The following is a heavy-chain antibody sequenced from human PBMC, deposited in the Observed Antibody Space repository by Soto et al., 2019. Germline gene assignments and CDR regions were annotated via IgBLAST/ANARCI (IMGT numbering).Heavy chain of an antibody. CDR2: ISSSSSYI. Sequence: EVQLVESGGGLVKPGGSLRLSCAASGFTFSSYSMNWVRQAPGKWLEWVSSISSSSSYIYYADSVKGRFTISRDNAKNSLYLQMNSLRAEDTAVYYCARKMAAAIDAFDIWGQGTMVTVSS. J-gene: IGHJ3*02. D-gene: IGHD6-13*01. CDR3: ARKMAAAIDAFDI. CDR1: GFTFSSYS. V-gene: IGHV3-21*01.